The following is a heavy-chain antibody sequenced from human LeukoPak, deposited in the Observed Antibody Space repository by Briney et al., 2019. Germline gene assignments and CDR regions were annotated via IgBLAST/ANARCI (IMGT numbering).Heavy chain of an antibody. CDR2: XXYDGSNK. D-gene: IGHD6-19*01. V-gene: IGHV3-30*04. CDR3: ARVARPWGISVAGTFDS. CDR1: GFTFSSYA. J-gene: IGHJ4*02. Sequence: GGSLRLSCAASGFTFSSYAMHWVRQAPGKGLXXXXXXXYDGSNKYYADSVKGRFTISRDNPQNSLYLQMNSLRAEDTAVYYCARVARPWGISVAGTFDSWGQGTLVTVSS.